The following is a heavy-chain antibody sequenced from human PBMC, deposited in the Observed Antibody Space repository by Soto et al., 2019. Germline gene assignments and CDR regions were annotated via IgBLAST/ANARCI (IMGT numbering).Heavy chain of an antibody. J-gene: IGHJ4*02. Sequence: GGSLRLSCAASGFTFSGSAMHWVRQASGKGLEWVGRIRSKANSYATAYAASVKGRFTISRDDSKNTAYLQMNSLKTEDTAVYYCTRHDHDFWSGYYMEGFDYWGQGTLVTVSS. CDR1: GFTFSGSA. CDR2: IRSKANSYAT. D-gene: IGHD3-3*01. CDR3: TRHDHDFWSGYYMEGFDY. V-gene: IGHV3-73*01.